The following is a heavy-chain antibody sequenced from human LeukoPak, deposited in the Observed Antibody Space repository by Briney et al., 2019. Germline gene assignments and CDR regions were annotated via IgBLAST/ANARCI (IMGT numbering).Heavy chain of an antibody. J-gene: IGHJ4*02. Sequence: GGPLRLSCAASGFAFGDYTMSWFRQAPGKGLEWVGFIRRKTHGGTTEYAASVKGRFTISRDDSKTITYLQMNSLKTEDTAVYYCARGDYGDYYDLDCWGQGTLVTVSS. CDR1: GFAFGDYT. CDR2: IRRKTHGGTT. CDR3: ARGDYGDYYDLDC. V-gene: IGHV3-49*03. D-gene: IGHD4-17*01.